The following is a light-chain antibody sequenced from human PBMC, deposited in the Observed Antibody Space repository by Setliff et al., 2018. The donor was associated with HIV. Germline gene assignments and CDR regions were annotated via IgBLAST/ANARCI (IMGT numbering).Light chain of an antibody. J-gene: IGLJ1*01. CDR1: SSDVGFYNY. CDR3: SSYTCSSTSV. V-gene: IGLV2-14*01. Sequence: QSALTQPASVSGSPGQSVTISCTGTSSDVGFYNYVSWYQQHPGKAPKLMIYEVSNRPSGVSDRFSGSKSGNTASLTISGLQAEDEADYYCSSYTCSSTSVFGTQTKVTVL. CDR2: EVS.